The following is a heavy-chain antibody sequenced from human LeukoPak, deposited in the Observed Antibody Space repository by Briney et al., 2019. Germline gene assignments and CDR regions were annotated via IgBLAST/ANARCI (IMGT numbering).Heavy chain of an antibody. CDR2: ISAYNGHT. J-gene: IGHJ3*02. D-gene: IGHD1-26*01. Sequence: ASVKVSCRASGHTFTSNGISWVRQAPGQGLEWMGWISAYNGHTNYAQKLQGRVTMTTDTSTCTAYMELRSLRSDDTAVYYCARAGWWELPRYAFDIWGQGTMVTVSS. CDR3: ARAGWWELPRYAFDI. CDR1: GHTFTSNG. V-gene: IGHV1-18*01.